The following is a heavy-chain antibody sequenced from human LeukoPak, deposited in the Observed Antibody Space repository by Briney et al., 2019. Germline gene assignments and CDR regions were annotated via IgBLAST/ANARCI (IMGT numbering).Heavy chain of an antibody. CDR1: GFTFSSYA. V-gene: IGHV3-23*01. CDR2: FSATDGSA. Sequence: PGGSLRLSCAASGFTFSSYAMTWVRQAPGKGLEWVSAFSATDGSAQYAESVKGRFTISRDNSKNRLYLQMNGLRAEDTAVYYCAKARIAAAGTGAFDVWGQGTMVTVSS. J-gene: IGHJ3*01. D-gene: IGHD6-13*01. CDR3: AKARIAAAGTGAFDV.